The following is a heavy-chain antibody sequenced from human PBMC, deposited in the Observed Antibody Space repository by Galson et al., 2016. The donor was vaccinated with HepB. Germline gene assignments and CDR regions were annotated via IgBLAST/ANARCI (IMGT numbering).Heavy chain of an antibody. D-gene: IGHD2-8*01. J-gene: IGHJ6*02. CDR1: GYTFIDYG. CDR2: ISPYNANT. CDR3: ARDRYCVNGICRSYYYYGMDV. Sequence: SVKVSCKASGYTFIDYGITWVRQAPGQGLEWLGWISPYNANTNYAQNFQGRVTMTTDTSTRTVYMELRSLRSDDTAVYYCARDRYCVNGICRSYYYYGMDVWGQGTTVTVSS. V-gene: IGHV1-18*01.